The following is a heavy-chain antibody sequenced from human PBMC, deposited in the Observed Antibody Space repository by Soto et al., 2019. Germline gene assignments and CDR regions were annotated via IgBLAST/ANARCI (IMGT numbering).Heavy chain of an antibody. D-gene: IGHD3-9*01. J-gene: IGHJ4*02. V-gene: IGHV3-23*01. CDR1: GFTFSSYA. Sequence: GGSLRLSCAASGFTFSSYAMSWVRQAPGKGLEWVSAISGSGGSTYYADSVKGRFTISRDNSKNTLYLQMNSLRAEDTAVYYCAKVVGYYDILTGYFDYWGQGTLVTVSS. CDR3: AKVVGYYDILTGYFDY. CDR2: ISGSGGST.